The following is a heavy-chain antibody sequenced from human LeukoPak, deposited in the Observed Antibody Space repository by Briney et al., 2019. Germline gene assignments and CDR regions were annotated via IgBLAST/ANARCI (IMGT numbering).Heavy chain of an antibody. J-gene: IGHJ4*02. CDR1: TFTFSSYA. CDR2: ISSDGSNK. Sequence: GGSLRLSCAASTFTFSSYAMHWVRQAPGKGLEWVTVISSDGSNKYYADSVKGRFTISRDNSKNTLDLQMNSLRAEDTAVYYCTRSVAATILYFDYWGQGTLVTVSS. D-gene: IGHD1-26*01. V-gene: IGHV3-30*04. CDR3: TRSVAATILYFDY.